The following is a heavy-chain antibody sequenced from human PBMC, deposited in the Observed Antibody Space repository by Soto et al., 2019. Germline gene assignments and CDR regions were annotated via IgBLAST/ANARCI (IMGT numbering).Heavy chain of an antibody. CDR2: IYYSGST. J-gene: IGHJ5*02. D-gene: IGHD3-3*01. CDR3: ARWWSGSRQGFDP. Sequence: QVQLQESGPGLVKPSQTLSLTCTVSGGSISSGDYYWSWISQHPGKGLEWIGYIYYSGSTYYNPSLKSRVTISVDTSKNQFSLKLNSVTAADTAVYYCARWWSGSRQGFDPWGQGTLVTVSS. V-gene: IGHV4-31*03. CDR1: GGSISSGDYY.